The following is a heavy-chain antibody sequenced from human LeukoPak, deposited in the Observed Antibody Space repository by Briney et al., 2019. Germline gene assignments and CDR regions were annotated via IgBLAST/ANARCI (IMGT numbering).Heavy chain of an antibody. D-gene: IGHD2-15*01. Sequence: GGSLRLSCAASGFTFSSYTMNWVRQAAGKGLEGVSYISTSGGTRFYADSVKGRFTISRDNAENSLYLQMNSLRAEDTAVYFCARFEHCSGGSCQLNAFDIWGQGTMVTVSP. CDR3: ARFEHCSGGSCQLNAFDI. J-gene: IGHJ3*02. V-gene: IGHV3-48*01. CDR1: GFTFSSYT. CDR2: ISTSGGTR.